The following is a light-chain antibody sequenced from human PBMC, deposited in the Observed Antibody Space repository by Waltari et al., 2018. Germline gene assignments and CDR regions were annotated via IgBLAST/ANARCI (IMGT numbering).Light chain of an antibody. CDR1: QSISSY. Sequence: DIQMTQSPSSLSASVGDRVTITCRASQSISSYLNWYQQKPGKAPKLLSYAASSLQSWVPSRCSGSGSGSDFTLTISSLQPEDFATYYCQQSYSTPQFFGQGTKLEIK. CDR2: AAS. J-gene: IGKJ2*01. CDR3: QQSYSTPQF. V-gene: IGKV1-39*01.